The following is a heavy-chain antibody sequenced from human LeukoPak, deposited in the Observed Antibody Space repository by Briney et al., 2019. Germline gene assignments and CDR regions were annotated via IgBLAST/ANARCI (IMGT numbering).Heavy chain of an antibody. V-gene: IGHV4-59*01. D-gene: IGHD1-20*01. Sequence: SETLSLTCTVSGGSISSYYWSWIQQPPGKGLEWIGYIYYSGSTNYNPSLKSRVTISVDTSKNQFSLKLSSVTAADTAVYYCARGDPGITGTTYFDYWGQGTLVTVSS. J-gene: IGHJ4*02. CDR1: GGSISSYY. CDR2: IYYSGST. CDR3: ARGDPGITGTTYFDY.